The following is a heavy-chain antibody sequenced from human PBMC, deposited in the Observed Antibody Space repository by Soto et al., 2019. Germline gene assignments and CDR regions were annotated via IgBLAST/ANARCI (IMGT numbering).Heavy chain of an antibody. D-gene: IGHD6-19*01. V-gene: IGHV3-23*01. CDR1: GFTFSNYA. Sequence: EVQLLESGGGLVGPGGSLRLSCAASGFTFSNYAMNWVRQAPGKGLECVSVISGSGGSAYYADSVQGRFTISRDNSKNTLYMQMKSLRDEDTAIYYCVREGSGWNSRGSFDFWGRGTMVTVTS. J-gene: IGHJ3*01. CDR2: ISGSGGSA. CDR3: VREGSGWNSRGSFDF.